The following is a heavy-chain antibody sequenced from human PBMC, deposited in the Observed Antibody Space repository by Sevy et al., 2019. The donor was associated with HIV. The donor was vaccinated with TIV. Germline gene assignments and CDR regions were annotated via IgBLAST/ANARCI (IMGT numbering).Heavy chain of an antibody. D-gene: IGHD5-12*01. J-gene: IGHJ3*01. Sequence: GGSLRLSCAASGFTFHDYAMHWVRQAPGKGLEWVSGISWNSGSIEYADSVKGRFTISRDNAKNSLYLQMNSLRADDMALYYCAKHLLGDGYTVRAFDLWGQGTMVTVSS. CDR1: GFTFHDYA. CDR3: AKHLLGDGYTVRAFDL. CDR2: ISWNSGSI. V-gene: IGHV3-9*03.